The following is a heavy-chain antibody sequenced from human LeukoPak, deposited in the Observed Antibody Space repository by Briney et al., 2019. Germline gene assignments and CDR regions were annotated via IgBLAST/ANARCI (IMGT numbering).Heavy chain of an antibody. J-gene: IGHJ4*02. CDR3: AKEDYDSSGYYSHFDY. V-gene: IGHV3-30*02. CDR2: IRYDGSNK. Sequence: GGSLRLSCAASGFTFSSYGMHWVRQAPGKGLEWVAFIRYDGSNKYYADSVKGRFTISRDNSKNTLYLQMNSLRAEDTAVYYCAKEDYDSSGYYSHFDYWGQGTLVTVSS. CDR1: GFTFSSYG. D-gene: IGHD3-22*01.